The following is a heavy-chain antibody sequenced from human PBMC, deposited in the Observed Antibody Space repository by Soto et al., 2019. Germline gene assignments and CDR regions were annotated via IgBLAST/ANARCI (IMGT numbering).Heavy chain of an antibody. CDR3: AGAYCGGDCYSGDAFDI. V-gene: IGHV3-7*01. Sequence: PGGSLRLSCAASGFTFSSYWMSWVRQAPGKGLEWVANIKQDGSEKYYVDSVKGRFTISRDNAKNSLYLQMNSLRAEDTAVYYCAGAYCGGDCYSGDAFDIWGQGTMVTVSS. D-gene: IGHD2-21*01. CDR1: GFTFSSYW. J-gene: IGHJ3*02. CDR2: IKQDGSEK.